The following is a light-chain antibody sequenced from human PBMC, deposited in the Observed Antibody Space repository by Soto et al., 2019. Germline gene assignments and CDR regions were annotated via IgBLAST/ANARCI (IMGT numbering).Light chain of an antibody. CDR1: SSDVGGYNY. CDR3: SSYAGSNNFV. V-gene: IGLV2-8*01. CDR2: EVS. J-gene: IGLJ1*01. Sequence: QSVLTQPPSASGSPGQSVTISCTGSSSDVGGYNYVSWYQQHPGKAPKVIINEVSKRPSGVPDRFSGSKSGNTASLTVSGLQADDEADYYCSSYAGSNNFVLGSGTKVT.